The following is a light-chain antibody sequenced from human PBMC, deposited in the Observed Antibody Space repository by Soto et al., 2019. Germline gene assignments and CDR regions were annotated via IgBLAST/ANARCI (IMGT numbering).Light chain of an antibody. V-gene: IGKV3-20*01. CDR1: QSVSNY. CDR2: GAS. Sequence: EIVLTQSPGTLSLSPGETATLSCRASQSVSNYLAWYQQKPGQSPRLLFYGASSRYTGIPDRFSASGSGTDFTLTISGLEPEDFALYHCQQYGTSPFTFGGGIKVEI. J-gene: IGKJ4*01. CDR3: QQYGTSPFT.